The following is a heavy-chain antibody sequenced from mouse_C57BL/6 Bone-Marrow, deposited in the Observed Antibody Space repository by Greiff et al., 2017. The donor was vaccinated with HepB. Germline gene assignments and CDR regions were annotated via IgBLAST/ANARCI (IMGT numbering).Heavy chain of an antibody. Sequence: VKLVESGPGLVAPSQSLSITCTVSGFSFTSYGVHWVRQPPGKGLEWLVVIWSDGSTTYNSAPKSRLSISKDNTKSQVFLKMNSLQTDDTAMYYCARHEDYGSSPWFAYWGQGTLVTVSA. CDR1: GFSFTSYG. V-gene: IGHV2-6-1*01. D-gene: IGHD1-1*01. J-gene: IGHJ3*01. CDR3: ARHEDYGSSPWFAY. CDR2: IWSDGST.